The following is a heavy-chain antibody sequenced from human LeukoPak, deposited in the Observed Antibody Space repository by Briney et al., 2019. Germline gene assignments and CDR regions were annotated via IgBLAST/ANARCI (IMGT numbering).Heavy chain of an antibody. V-gene: IGHV3-74*01. D-gene: IGHD4-23*01. Sequence: GGSLRLSCAASGFTFSSYAMSWVRQAPGKGLVWVSRIKSDGSSTSYAGFVKGRFTISRDNAKNTLYLQMNSLRGEDTAVYYCAGDSDYGGYSRFDYWGQGTLVTASS. J-gene: IGHJ4*02. CDR3: AGDSDYGGYSRFDY. CDR2: IKSDGSST. CDR1: GFTFSSYA.